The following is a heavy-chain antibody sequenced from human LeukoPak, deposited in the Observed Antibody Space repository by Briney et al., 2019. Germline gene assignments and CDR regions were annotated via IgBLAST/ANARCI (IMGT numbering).Heavy chain of an antibody. J-gene: IGHJ2*01. Sequence: GGPLRLSCAASGFTFDDYAMHWVRQAPGKGLEWVSGISWNSGSIGYADSVRGRFTISRDNAKNSLYLQMNSLRAEDTALYYCAKDIAAAGTGWYFDLWGRGTLVTVSS. CDR2: ISWNSGSI. CDR3: AKDIAAAGTGWYFDL. V-gene: IGHV3-9*01. CDR1: GFTFDDYA. D-gene: IGHD6-13*01.